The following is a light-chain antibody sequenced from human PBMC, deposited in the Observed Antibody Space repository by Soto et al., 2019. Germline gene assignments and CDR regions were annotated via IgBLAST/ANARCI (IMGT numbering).Light chain of an antibody. CDR1: GSDVGNFNL. Sequence: QSALTQPASVSGSPGQAITISCTGTGSDVGNFNLVSWYQQRPGKAPKLMIYEGSKRPSGVSDRFSGSKSGNTASLTISGRQADDEADYYCCSYAGSSNLVVFGGGTQLTVL. CDR2: EGS. CDR3: CSYAGSSNLVV. V-gene: IGLV2-23*01. J-gene: IGLJ2*01.